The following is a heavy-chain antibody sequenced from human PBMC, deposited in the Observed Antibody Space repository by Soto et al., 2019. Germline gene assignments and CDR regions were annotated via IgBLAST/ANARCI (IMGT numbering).Heavy chain of an antibody. Sequence: QVQLVESGGGVVQPGRSLRLSCAASGFTFSSYGMHWVRQAPGKGLEWVAVISYDGSNKYYADSVKGRFTISRDNSKNTLYLQMNSLRAEDTAVYYCAKDLGTGSPPGESYFDYWGQGTLVTVSS. D-gene: IGHD2-8*02. CDR1: GFTFSSYG. CDR3: AKDLGTGSPPGESYFDY. CDR2: ISYDGSNK. J-gene: IGHJ4*02. V-gene: IGHV3-30*18.